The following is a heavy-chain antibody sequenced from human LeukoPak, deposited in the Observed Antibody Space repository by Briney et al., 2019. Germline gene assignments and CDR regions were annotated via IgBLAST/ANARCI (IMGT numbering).Heavy chain of an antibody. CDR3: ANSYGSGSFYDY. D-gene: IGHD3-10*01. Sequence: GGSLRLSCVASGFIFSSYEMNWVRQAPGKGLEWVSYISSSGSTIYYADSVKGRFTISRDNAKNSLYLQMNSLRAEDTAVYYCANSYGSGSFYDYWGQGTLVTVSS. CDR2: ISSSGSTI. J-gene: IGHJ4*02. CDR1: GFIFSSYE. V-gene: IGHV3-48*03.